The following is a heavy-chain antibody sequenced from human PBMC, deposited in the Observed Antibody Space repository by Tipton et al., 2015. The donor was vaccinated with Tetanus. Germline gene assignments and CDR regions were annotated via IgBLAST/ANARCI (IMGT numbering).Heavy chain of an antibody. Sequence: QLVQSGAEVKKPGASVKVSCKASGYTFTSYGISWVRQAPGQGLEWMGWISAYNGNTNYAQKLQGRVTMTTDTSTSTAYMKLRSLRSDDPAVYYCAKQHVLRYFDPPDYWGQGTLVTVSS. V-gene: IGHV1-18*01. CDR3: AKQHVLRYFDPPDY. CDR2: ISAYNGNT. J-gene: IGHJ4*02. D-gene: IGHD3-9*01. CDR1: GYTFTSYG.